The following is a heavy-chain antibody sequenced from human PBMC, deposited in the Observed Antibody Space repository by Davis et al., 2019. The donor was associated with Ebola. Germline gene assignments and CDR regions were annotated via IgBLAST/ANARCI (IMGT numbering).Heavy chain of an antibody. D-gene: IGHD3-22*01. CDR1: GYRFTSYY. V-gene: IGHV1-46*01. CDR2: INPITGGT. CDR3: AREGGRYYDSSGYVFDI. Sequence: ASVKVSCKASGYRFTSYYMHWVRQAPGQGLEWMGIINPITGGTSEAQNFQVRVNITRDTSTSTVYMELSSLRSEVTAVYYCAREGGRYYDSSGYVFDIWGQGTMVKVSS. J-gene: IGHJ3*02.